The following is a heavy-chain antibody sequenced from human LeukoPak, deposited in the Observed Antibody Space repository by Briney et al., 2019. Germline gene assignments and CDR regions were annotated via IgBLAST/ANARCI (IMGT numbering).Heavy chain of an antibody. CDR3: ARDHRQQLGNWFDP. CDR1: GFTFSDSY. Sequence: KPGGSLRLSCAASGFTFSDSYMSWIRQAPGKGLEWSAFIGGSGSLIYYADSVKGRFTISRDNAKNSLYLQMTTLRAEDTAVYYCARDHRQQLGNWFDPWGQGTLVTVSS. CDR2: IGGSGSLI. V-gene: IGHV3-11*04. D-gene: IGHD6-13*01. J-gene: IGHJ5*02.